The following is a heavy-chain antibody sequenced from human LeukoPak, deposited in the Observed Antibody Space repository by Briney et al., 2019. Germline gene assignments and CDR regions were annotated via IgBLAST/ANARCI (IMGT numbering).Heavy chain of an antibody. V-gene: IGHV3-30*02. CDR3: AKSPERSYEVVVDY. CDR2: IRYDGSNK. J-gene: IGHJ4*02. CDR1: GFTFSSYG. Sequence: GGSLRLSCAASGFTFSSYGMHWVRQAPGKGLEWVAFIRYDGSNKYYADPVKGRFTISRDNSKNTLYLQMNSLRAEDTAVYYCAKSPERSYEVVVDYWGQGTLVTVSS. D-gene: IGHD1-26*01.